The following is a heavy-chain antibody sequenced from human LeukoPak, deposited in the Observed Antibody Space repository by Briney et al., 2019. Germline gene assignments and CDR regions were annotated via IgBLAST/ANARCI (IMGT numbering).Heavy chain of an antibody. D-gene: IGHD3-10*01. J-gene: IGHJ3*02. Sequence: GESLKISCKVSGYGFTNSWITWVRQMPGKGLEWMGMIDPSDSYTNYSPSFQGHVTISADKSISTAYLQWSSLKASDTAMYYCASPQFGRDAFDIRGQGTMVAVSS. CDR1: GYGFTNSW. CDR3: ASPQFGRDAFDI. V-gene: IGHV5-10-1*01. CDR2: IDPSDSYT.